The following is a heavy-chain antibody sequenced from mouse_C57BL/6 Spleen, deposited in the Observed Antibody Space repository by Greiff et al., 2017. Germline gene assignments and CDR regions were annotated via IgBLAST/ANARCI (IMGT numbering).Heavy chain of an antibody. CDR1: GYSFTDYN. J-gene: IGHJ4*01. Sequence: SGPELVKPGASVKISCKASGYSFTDYNMNWVKQSNGKILAWIGVITPNYGTTSYNQKFKGKATLTVDQSSSTAYRQLNSLTSEDSAVYYCSRTPFLRGAMDYWGQGTSGTFSS. CDR2: ITPNYGTT. CDR3: SRTPFLRGAMDY. D-gene: IGHD3-3*01. V-gene: IGHV1-39*01.